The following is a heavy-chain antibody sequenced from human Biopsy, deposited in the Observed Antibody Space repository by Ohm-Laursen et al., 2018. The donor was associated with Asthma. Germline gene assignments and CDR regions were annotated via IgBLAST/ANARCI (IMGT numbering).Heavy chain of an antibody. Sequence: SSVKVSCKASGGSFGNQAVGWVRQAPGQGLEWMGGFIPVLGTQDHAQMFKGRVTITADESTSTAYMELSSLSSEDTAVYYCARGDNGSDRIVYYYSGLEVWGQGTTVTVSS. CDR2: FIPVLGTQ. V-gene: IGHV1-69*01. CDR1: GGSFGNQA. CDR3: ARGDNGSDRIVYYYSGLEV. J-gene: IGHJ6*02. D-gene: IGHD5-12*01.